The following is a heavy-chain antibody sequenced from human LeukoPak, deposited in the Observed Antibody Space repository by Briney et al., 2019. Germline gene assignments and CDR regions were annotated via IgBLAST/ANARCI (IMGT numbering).Heavy chain of an antibody. D-gene: IGHD6-13*01. CDR3: ARHLYSSSWYWFDP. J-gene: IGHJ5*02. Sequence: SETLSLTCAVYGGSFSGYYWSWIRQPPGKGLEWIGSIYYTGSIYYNPSLKSRVTISVDTSKNQFSLKLSSVTAADTAVYYCARHLYSSSWYWFDPWGQGTLVTVSS. CDR1: GGSFSGYY. CDR2: IYYTGSI. V-gene: IGHV4-34*01.